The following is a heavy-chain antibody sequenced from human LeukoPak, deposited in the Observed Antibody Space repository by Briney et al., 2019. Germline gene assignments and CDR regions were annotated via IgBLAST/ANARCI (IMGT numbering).Heavy chain of an antibody. Sequence: GASVKVSCKVSGYTLTELSMHCVPDAPGKGVGWGGGFDLEDGETIYAQKFQGRLTMTEDTSTDTAYMELGSLRSEDTAVYYCATDPTFYGSGSYNYWGEGTLVTVSS. CDR1: GYTLTELS. J-gene: IGHJ4*02. V-gene: IGHV1-24*01. D-gene: IGHD3-10*01. CDR3: ATDPTFYGSGSYNY. CDR2: FDLEDGET.